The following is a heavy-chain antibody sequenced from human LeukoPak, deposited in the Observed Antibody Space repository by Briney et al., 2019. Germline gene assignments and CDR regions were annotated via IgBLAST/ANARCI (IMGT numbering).Heavy chain of an antibody. CDR1: GGTFSSYT. D-gene: IGHD3-22*01. CDR3: ARAPFPDSSGYYFRFDY. V-gene: IGHV1-69*02. Sequence: SVKVSCKASGGTFSSYTISWVRQAPGQGLEWMGRIIPILGIANYAQKFQGRVTITADKSTSTAYMELSSLRSEDTAVYYCARAPFPDSSGYYFRFDYWGQGTLVTVSS. CDR2: IIPILGIA. J-gene: IGHJ4*02.